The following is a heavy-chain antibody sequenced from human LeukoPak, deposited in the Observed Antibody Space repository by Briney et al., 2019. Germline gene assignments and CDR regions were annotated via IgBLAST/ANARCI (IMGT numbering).Heavy chain of an antibody. D-gene: IGHD1-26*01. Sequence: PGGSLRLSCAASGFTFSTYAMSWVRQAPGKGLEWVSGISGSGGYTYYADSVKGRFTISRDNSMNTLYLQMNSLRAEDTAVYYCAKPSGILLITNPQSWGQGTLVTVSS. CDR2: ISGSGGYT. CDR1: GFTFSTYA. V-gene: IGHV3-23*01. CDR3: AKPSGILLITNPQS. J-gene: IGHJ5*02.